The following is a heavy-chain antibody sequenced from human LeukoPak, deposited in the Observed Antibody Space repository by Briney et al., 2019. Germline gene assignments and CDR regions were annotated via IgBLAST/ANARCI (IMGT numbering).Heavy chain of an antibody. CDR3: AIATTGRGAFGS. CDR2: TNEAGGDK. Sequence: GGYLRLSCAAFGFTFSDFWMSWVRQAPGKGLECVASTNEAGGDKYYVDSVKGRFTISRDNSKNSLSLQMNSLTAEDTAIYYCAIATTGRGAFGSWGQGTLVSVSS. J-gene: IGHJ4*02. CDR1: GFTFSDFW. V-gene: IGHV3-7*01. D-gene: IGHD1-1*01.